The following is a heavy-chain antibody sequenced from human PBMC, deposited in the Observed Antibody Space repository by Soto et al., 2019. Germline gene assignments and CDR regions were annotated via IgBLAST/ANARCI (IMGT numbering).Heavy chain of an antibody. J-gene: IGHJ6*03. CDR3: ARSPLPPPRRFGEGNYYYYYMDV. Sequence: GGSLRLSCAASGSTFSSYAMSWVRQAPGKGLEWVSAISGSGGSTYYADSMKGRFTISRDNSKNTLYLQMNSLRAEDTAVYYCARSPLPPPRRFGEGNYYYYYMDVWGKGTTVTVSS. CDR2: ISGSGGST. V-gene: IGHV3-23*01. D-gene: IGHD3-10*01. CDR1: GSTFSSYA.